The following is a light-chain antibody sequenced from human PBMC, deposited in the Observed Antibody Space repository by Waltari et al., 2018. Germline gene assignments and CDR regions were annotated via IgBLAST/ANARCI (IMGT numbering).Light chain of an antibody. CDR2: DAS. V-gene: IGKV1-33*01. CDR1: QDVINY. Sequence: DMQMTQSPASLSASVGDRVTIACQPSQDVINYINWYQQKPGKAPQLLIYDASTLKTGVPSRFSGRQSGTSLTLTISGLQPEDVGTYYCQHSEAFGQGTTVEI. CDR3: QHSEA. J-gene: IGKJ1*01.